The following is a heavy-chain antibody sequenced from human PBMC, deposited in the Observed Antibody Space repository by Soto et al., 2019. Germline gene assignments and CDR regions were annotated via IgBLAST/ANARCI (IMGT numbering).Heavy chain of an antibody. CDR1: GFTFSSYG. CDR2: IWYDGSNK. V-gene: IGHV3-33*01. D-gene: IGHD2-21*01. CDR3: ARDTILFCGGDCYQYYFDY. Sequence: QVQLVESGGGVVQPGRSLRLSCAASGFTFSSYGMHWVRQAPGKGLEWVAGIWYDGSNKYYGDSVKGRFIISRDNSKNALYLQLNSLRAEDTAVYYCARDTILFCGGDCYQYYFDYWGQGTLVTVSP. J-gene: IGHJ4*02.